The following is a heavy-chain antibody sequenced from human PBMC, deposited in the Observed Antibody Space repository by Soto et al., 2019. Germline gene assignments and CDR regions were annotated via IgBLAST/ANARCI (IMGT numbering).Heavy chain of an antibody. CDR3: ARGSAGALYDF. CDR1: GYIFTNYG. D-gene: IGHD6-13*01. CDR2: ISGYNGYP. V-gene: IGHV1-18*01. J-gene: IGHJ4*02. Sequence: QAQLVQSGAEVRKPGASVNVSCKTSGYIFTNYGVAWVRQAPAQGLELVAWISGYNGYPKYTQKFQGRATVTTDTSTRTGYMELRNLRSDDTAVYYCARGSAGALYDFWGQGTLVTVSS.